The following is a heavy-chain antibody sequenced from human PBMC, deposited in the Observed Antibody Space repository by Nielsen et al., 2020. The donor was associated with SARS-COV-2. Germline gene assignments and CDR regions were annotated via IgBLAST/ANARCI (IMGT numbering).Heavy chain of an antibody. CDR2: IYHSGRT. J-gene: IGHJ4*02. D-gene: IGHD3-16*01. V-gene: IGHV4-4*02. Sequence: VRQAPGKGLEWIGEIYHSGRTNYNPSLKSRVTISLDKSKNRFSLQLSSVTAADTAVYYCARGPWGFDYWGQGTLVTVSS. CDR3: ARGPWGFDY.